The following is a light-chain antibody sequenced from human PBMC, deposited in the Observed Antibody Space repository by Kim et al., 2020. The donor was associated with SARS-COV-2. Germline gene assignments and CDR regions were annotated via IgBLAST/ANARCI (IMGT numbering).Light chain of an antibody. J-gene: IGKJ2*01. Sequence: SASVGDRVNITCRASQSIGNYLNWYQQKPGKAPKLLIYAASIVKSGVPSRFSGSGSGPDFTLTISSLQPEDFAAYYCQQSYSTPYTFGQGTKLEI. V-gene: IGKV1-39*01. CDR3: QQSYSTPYT. CDR1: QSIGNY. CDR2: AAS.